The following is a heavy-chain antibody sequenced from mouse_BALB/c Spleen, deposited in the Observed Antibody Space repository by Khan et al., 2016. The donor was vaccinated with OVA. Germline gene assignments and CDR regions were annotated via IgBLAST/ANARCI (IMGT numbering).Heavy chain of an antibody. CDR1: GYSFTTYY. J-gene: IGHJ3*01. CDR2: IDPFSGST. Sequence: VQLQQSGPELMKPGASVKISCKASGYSFTTYYIHWVMQSHGTSLEWIGYIDPFSGSTTYNQKFKGKATLTVDKSSSTAYINLSNLTSEDSAVYYCTRHGIVAWFTYWGQGTLVTVSA. D-gene: IGHD2-1*01. V-gene: IGHV1S135*01. CDR3: TRHGIVAWFTY.